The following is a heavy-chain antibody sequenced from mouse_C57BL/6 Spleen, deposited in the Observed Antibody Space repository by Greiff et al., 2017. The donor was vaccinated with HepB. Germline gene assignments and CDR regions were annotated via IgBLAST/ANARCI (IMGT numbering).Heavy chain of an antibody. CDR3: ASGHYYGSAWFAY. Sequence: QVQLKQPGAELVKPGASVKMSCKASGYTFTSYWITWVKQRPGQGLEWIGDIYPGSGSTNYNEKFKSKATLTVDTSSSTAYMQLSSLTSEDSAVYYCASGHYYGSAWFAYWGQGTLVTVSA. CDR2: IYPGSGST. V-gene: IGHV1-55*01. CDR1: GYTFTSYW. D-gene: IGHD1-1*01. J-gene: IGHJ3*01.